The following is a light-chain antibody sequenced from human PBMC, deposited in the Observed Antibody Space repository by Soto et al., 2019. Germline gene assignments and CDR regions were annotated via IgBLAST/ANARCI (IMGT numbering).Light chain of an antibody. V-gene: IGLV2-14*03. CDR2: DIR. Sequence: QSALTQPASVSGSPGQSITLSCTGTSSDVGGYKYGSWYQQHPGKAPKLMIYDIRNRPSGVSNRFSGSKSGNTASLTISGSQAEDEADYYCSSYSSSSTRVFGTGTKVTVL. CDR3: SSYSSSSTRV. CDR1: SSDVGGYKY. J-gene: IGLJ1*01.